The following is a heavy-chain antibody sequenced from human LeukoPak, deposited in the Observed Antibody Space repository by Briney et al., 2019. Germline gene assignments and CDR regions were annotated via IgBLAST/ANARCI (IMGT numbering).Heavy chain of an antibody. V-gene: IGHV5-51*01. Sequence: GESLKISCKGSGYSFTSYWIGWVRQMPGKGLEWMGIIYPGESDTRYSPSFQGQVTISANTSISTAYLQWSSLKAPDTAMYYCARARSTVTNWFDPWGQGTLVTVSS. J-gene: IGHJ5*02. CDR1: GYSFTSYW. CDR2: IYPGESDT. D-gene: IGHD4-17*01. CDR3: ARARSTVTNWFDP.